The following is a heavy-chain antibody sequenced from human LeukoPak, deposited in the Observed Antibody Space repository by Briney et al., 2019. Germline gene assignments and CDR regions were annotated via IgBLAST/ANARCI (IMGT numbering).Heavy chain of an antibody. CDR3: ARGPYCSGDTCYSQFFDY. V-gene: IGHV1-18*01. D-gene: IGHD2-15*01. J-gene: IGHJ4*02. CDR1: GYTFTSFG. Sequence: ASVKVSCKASGYTFTSFGISWVRQAPGQGLEWMGRISAYNGNTNYAQKLQGRVTMTTDTSTNTAYMELRSLRSDDTAVYYCARGPYCSGDTCYSQFFDYWGQGTLVTVSS. CDR2: ISAYNGNT.